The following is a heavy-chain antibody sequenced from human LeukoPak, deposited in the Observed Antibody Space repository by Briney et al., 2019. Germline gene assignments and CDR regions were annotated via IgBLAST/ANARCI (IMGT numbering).Heavy chain of an antibody. Sequence: PSETLSLTCTVSGGSISSYYWSWIRQPAGKGLEWIGRIYTSGSTNYNPSLKSRVTMSVDTSKNQFSLKLSSVTAADTAAYYCAARITAAGSFDPWGQGTLVTVSS. CDR1: GGSISSYY. V-gene: IGHV4-4*07. CDR2: IYTSGST. J-gene: IGHJ5*02. D-gene: IGHD6-13*01. CDR3: AARITAAGSFDP.